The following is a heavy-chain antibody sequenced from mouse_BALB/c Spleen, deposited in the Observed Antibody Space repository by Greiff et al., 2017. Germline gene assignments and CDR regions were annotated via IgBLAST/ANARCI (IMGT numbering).Heavy chain of an antibody. D-gene: IGHD1-1*01. J-gene: IGHJ3*01. CDR2: IYPYNGGT. CDR1: GYTFTDYN. CDR3: ARAFYYGSSYDGFAY. Sequence: EVQLQQSGPELVKPGASVKISCKASGYTFTDYNMHWVKQSHGKSLEWIGYIYPYNGGTGYNQKFKSKATLTVDNSSSTAYMELRSLTSEDSAVYYCARAFYYGSSYDGFAYWGQGTLVTVSA. V-gene: IGHV1S29*02.